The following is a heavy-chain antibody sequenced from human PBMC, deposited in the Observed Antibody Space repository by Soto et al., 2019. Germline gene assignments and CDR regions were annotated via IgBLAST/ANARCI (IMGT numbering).Heavy chain of an antibody. Sequence: SETLSLTCAVYGGSFSGYYWSWIRQPPGKGLEWIGYIYYSGSTNYNPSLKSRVTISVDTSKNQFSLKLSSVTAADTAVYFCARDLRGAGTSGNYVMDGWGQGTTVTVSS. V-gene: IGHV4-34*11. CDR2: IYYSGST. J-gene: IGHJ6*02. CDR1: GGSFSGYY. CDR3: ARDLRGAGTSGNYVMDG. D-gene: IGHD6-19*01.